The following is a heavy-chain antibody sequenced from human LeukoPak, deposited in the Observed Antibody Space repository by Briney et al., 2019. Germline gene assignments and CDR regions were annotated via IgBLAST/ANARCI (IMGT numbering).Heavy chain of an antibody. CDR1: GFTFSSYA. Sequence: GGSLRLSCAASGFTFSSYAMLWAPQAPGKGREYVSAMSSNGGSTYYANSVKGRFTISRDNSKNTLFLQMGSLRGEDMAVYYCARFTSPRGMDVWGQGTTVTVSS. V-gene: IGHV3-64*01. J-gene: IGHJ6*02. CDR2: MSSNGGST. CDR3: ARFTSPRGMDV.